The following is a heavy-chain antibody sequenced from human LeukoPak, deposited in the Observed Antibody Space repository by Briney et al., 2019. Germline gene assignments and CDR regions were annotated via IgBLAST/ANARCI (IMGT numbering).Heavy chain of an antibody. CDR2: IYHSGNT. J-gene: IGHJ4*02. V-gene: IGHV4-30-2*01. CDR1: GDSISSGDYS. Sequence: SETLSLTCAVSGDSISSGDYSWSWIRQPPGKGLEWIGNIYHSGNTYYNPSLKSRVTISVDRSKDQFSLRLGSVTAADTAVYYCARSSTMIPPGKYYFDYWGQGTLVTVSS. D-gene: IGHD3-22*01. CDR3: ARSSTMIPPGKYYFDY.